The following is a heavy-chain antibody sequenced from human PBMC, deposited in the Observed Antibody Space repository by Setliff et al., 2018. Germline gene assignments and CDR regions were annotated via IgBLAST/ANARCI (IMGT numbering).Heavy chain of an antibody. J-gene: IGHJ4*02. CDR3: ASNYGLGTHYLDY. CDR2: IYSGGGT. D-gene: IGHD3-10*01. Sequence: GGSLRLSCAASEFTFSRYWMSWVRQAPGKGLEWVSVIYSGGGTYYADSVKGRFTISRDNSKNTLYLQMNSLRAEDTAVYYCASNYGLGTHYLDYWGQGTLVTVSS. CDR1: EFTFSRYW. V-gene: IGHV3-53*01.